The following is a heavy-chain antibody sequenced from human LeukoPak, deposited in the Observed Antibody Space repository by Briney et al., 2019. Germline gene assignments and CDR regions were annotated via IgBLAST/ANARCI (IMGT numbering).Heavy chain of an antibody. D-gene: IGHD6-13*01. J-gene: IGHJ5*02. V-gene: IGHV4-31*03. CDR2: IYYSGST. CDR1: GGSISSGGRY. Sequence: SQTLSLTCTVSGGSISSGGRYWSWIRQHPGKGLEWIGYIYYSGSTYYNTSLKSRVTISVDTSKNQFSLKLSSVTSADTAVYYCAIAAAGTSELWFDPWGQGTLVTVSS. CDR3: AIAAAGTSELWFDP.